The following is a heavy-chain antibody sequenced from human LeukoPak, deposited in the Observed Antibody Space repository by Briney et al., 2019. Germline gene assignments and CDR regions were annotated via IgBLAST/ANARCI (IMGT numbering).Heavy chain of an antibody. Sequence: ASVKVSCKASGTTFTGYYIHWVRLAPGQGLEWMGWINPNSGGTNYAQKFQGRVTMTRDTSISTAYMELSRLRSDDTAVYYCARGTGEGYSYGRYYFDYWGQGTLVTVSS. CDR1: GTTFTGYY. J-gene: IGHJ4*02. V-gene: IGHV1-2*02. D-gene: IGHD5-18*01. CDR2: INPNSGGT. CDR3: ARGTGEGYSYGRYYFDY.